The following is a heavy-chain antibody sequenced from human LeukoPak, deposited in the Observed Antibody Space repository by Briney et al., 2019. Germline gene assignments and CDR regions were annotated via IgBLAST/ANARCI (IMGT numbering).Heavy chain of an antibody. J-gene: IGHJ4*02. CDR3: ARAVHCSGGSCYFDY. D-gene: IGHD2-15*01. CDR1: GGSISSYS. CDR2: IYASGST. Sequence: PSETLSLTCTVSGGSISSYSWSWIRQPAGKGLEWIGRIYASGSTKYNPSLTSRVTMSVDTSKNQFSLKLRSVTAADTAVYYCARAVHCSGGSCYFDYWGQGTLVTVSS. V-gene: IGHV4-4*07.